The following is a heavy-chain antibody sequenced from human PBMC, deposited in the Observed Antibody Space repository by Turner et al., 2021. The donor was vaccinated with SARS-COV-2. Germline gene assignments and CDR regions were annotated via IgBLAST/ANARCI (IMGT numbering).Heavy chain of an antibody. CDR3: ARETVNNWVDP. V-gene: IGHV4-59*01. D-gene: IGHD2-21*02. CDR2: IYYRGST. Sequence: QVQLQESGPGLVKPSETLSLTCTVSGGSMNTNYWSWIRQPPGKRLEWIGYIYYRGSTNYNPSLESRVTISVDTSKNQFSLKPTSVTAADTAIYYCARETVNNWVDPWGQGTLVTVSS. J-gene: IGHJ5*02. CDR1: GGSMNTNY.